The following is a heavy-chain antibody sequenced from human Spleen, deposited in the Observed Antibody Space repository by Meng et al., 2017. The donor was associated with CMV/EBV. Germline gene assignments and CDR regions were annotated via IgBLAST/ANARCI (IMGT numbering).Heavy chain of an antibody. V-gene: IGHV3-23*01. J-gene: IGHJ4*02. CDR2: IGAKAGGT. Sequence: GGSLRLSCEASGLTFSSYGMSWVRQAPGKGLEWVSAIGAKAGGTYYADSVKGRFTISRDNAKNTLYLQMNSLRAEDTALYYCAKYSAVGERLYYFDYWGQGTLVTVSS. CDR1: GLTFSSYG. CDR3: AKYSAVGERLYYFDY. D-gene: IGHD2-21*01.